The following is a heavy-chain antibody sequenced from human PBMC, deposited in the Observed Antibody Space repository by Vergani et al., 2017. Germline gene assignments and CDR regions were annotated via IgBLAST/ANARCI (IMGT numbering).Heavy chain of an antibody. CDR3: ARRGSGWGLLFDP. CDR1: GGSISSYY. J-gene: IGHJ5*02. V-gene: IGHV4-59*01. CDR2: IYYSGST. Sequence: QVQLQESGPGLVKPSETLSLTCTVSGGSISSYYWRWIRQPPGKGLEWIGYIYYSGSTNYNPSLKSRVTISVDTSKNQFSLKLSSVTAADTAVYYCARRGSGWGLLFDPWGQGTLVTVSS. D-gene: IGHD6-19*01.